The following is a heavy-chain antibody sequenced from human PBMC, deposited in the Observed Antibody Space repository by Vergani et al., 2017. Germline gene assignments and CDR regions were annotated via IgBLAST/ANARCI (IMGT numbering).Heavy chain of an antibody. Sequence: QVQLQESGPGLVKPSETLTLTCDVSDSSIMTNPYWGWFRQSPGKGVEWIGCIHHSGDTHYNSSLKSRVSISIVSSSKFSLSLTSVTAADTAIYYCARHRGSRGFIPSSYFYGMDDWGHGTTVTVSS. J-gene: IGHJ6*02. CDR1: DSSIMTNPY. D-gene: IGHD3-10*01. V-gene: IGHV4-38-2*01. CDR3: ARHRGSRGFIPSSYFYGMDD. CDR2: IHHSGDT.